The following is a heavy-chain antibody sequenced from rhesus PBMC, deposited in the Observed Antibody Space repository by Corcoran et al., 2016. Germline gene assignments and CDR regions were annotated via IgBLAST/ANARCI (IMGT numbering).Heavy chain of an antibody. CDR3: AREHYSGSYYYGDY. CDR1: GGSISDSYY. Sequence: QVQLQESGPGLVKPSETLSLTCTVSGGSISDSYYWSWIRQPPGKGLEWMGRMYGSGRSTNYNPSHRSQVTISRDTSKNQFSLKLSSVTAADTAVYYCAREHYSGSYYYGDYWGQGVLVTVSS. J-gene: IGHJ4*01. D-gene: IGHD3-16*01. CDR2: MYGSGRST. V-gene: IGHV4-147*01.